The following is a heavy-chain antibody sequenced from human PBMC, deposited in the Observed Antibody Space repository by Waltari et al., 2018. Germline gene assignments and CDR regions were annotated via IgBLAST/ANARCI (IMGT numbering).Heavy chain of an antibody. J-gene: IGHJ6*02. CDR2: INHSGST. D-gene: IGHD3-3*01. CDR1: GGSFSGYY. V-gene: IGHV4-34*01. Sequence: QVQLQQWGAGLLKPSETLSLTCAVYGGSFSGYYWSWIRQPPGKGLEWIGEINHSGSTNYNPSLKSRVTISVDTSKNQFSLKLSSVTAADTAVYYCARDSRFLEWLLPTYYYYGMDVWGQGTTVTVSS. CDR3: ARDSRFLEWLLPTYYYYGMDV.